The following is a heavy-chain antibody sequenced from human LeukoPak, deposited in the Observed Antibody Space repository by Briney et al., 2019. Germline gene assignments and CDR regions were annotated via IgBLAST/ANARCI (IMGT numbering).Heavy chain of an antibody. J-gene: IGHJ6*02. V-gene: IGHV4-59*08. CDR3: AGAGGVGPAYGMDV. CDR1: GGSISSYY. Sequence: PSAPLPLTCTVSGGSISSYYWRCIRQPPGKRLEWIGYIYNSGSTNYNPSLKSRVTISVDTSKNQFSLKLSSVTAADTAVYYCAGAGGVGPAYGMDVWGQGTTVTVSS. CDR2: IYNSGST. D-gene: IGHD2-2*01.